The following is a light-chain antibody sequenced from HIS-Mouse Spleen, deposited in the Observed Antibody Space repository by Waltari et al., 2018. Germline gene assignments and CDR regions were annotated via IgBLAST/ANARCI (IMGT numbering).Light chain of an antibody. CDR1: SSDVGGYNY. Sequence: QSALTQPRSVSGSPGQSVTISCTGTSSDVGGYNYVSWYQQHPGKAPKLMIYDTSKRPSGGPDRFTGPKSGNTASLTISGLQAEDEADYSCCSYAGSYTFVVFGGGTKLTVL. J-gene: IGLJ2*01. CDR3: CSYAGSYTFVV. V-gene: IGLV2-11*01. CDR2: DTS.